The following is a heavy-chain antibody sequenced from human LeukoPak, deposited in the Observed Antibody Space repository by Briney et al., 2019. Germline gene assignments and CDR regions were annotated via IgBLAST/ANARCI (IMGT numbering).Heavy chain of an antibody. CDR2: IRTSGIT. Sequence: ASETLSLTCTVSGGSISNYFWSWLRQPAGKGLEWIGRIRTSGITDDNPSLKSRVTMSVDTSKNQFSLNLSSVTAADTAVYYCASGTGPAFDIWGQGTMVTVSS. D-gene: IGHD1-26*01. CDR1: GGSISNYF. V-gene: IGHV4-4*07. CDR3: ASGTGPAFDI. J-gene: IGHJ3*02.